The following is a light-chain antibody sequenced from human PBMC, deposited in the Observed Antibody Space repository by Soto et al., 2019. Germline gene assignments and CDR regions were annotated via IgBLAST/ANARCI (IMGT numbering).Light chain of an antibody. V-gene: IGKV3-20*01. CDR1: QTIDNTS. Sequence: EILMTQSPATLSLSPGERAPLSGLARQTIDNTSAWYQRKPGQAPRLLIYGASSRASGIPDRFSGSGSGADFTLSITRLEPEDFALYYCQQYGSTPLTFGGGTKVDI. CDR3: QQYGSTPLT. CDR2: GAS. J-gene: IGKJ4*01.